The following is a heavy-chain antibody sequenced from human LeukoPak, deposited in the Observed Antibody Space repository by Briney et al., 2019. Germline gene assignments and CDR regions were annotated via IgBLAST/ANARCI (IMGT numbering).Heavy chain of an antibody. CDR1: GGSFSGYY. J-gene: IGHJ4*02. CDR3: ARGHYLGTGYYY. Sequence: SETLSLTCAVYGGSFSGYYWSWIRQPPGKGLEWIGEINHSGSTNYNPSLKSRVTISVDTSKNQFSLKLSSVTAADTAVYYCARGHYLGTGYYYWGQGTLVTVSS. D-gene: IGHD3/OR15-3a*01. V-gene: IGHV4-34*01. CDR2: INHSGST.